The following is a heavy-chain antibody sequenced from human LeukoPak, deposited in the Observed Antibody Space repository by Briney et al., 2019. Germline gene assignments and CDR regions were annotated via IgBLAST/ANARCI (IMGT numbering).Heavy chain of an antibody. CDR3: ARVRSGTSCYD. J-gene: IGHJ4*02. V-gene: IGHV3-21*01. Sequence: GGSLRLSCAASGFTFSSYSMNWVRQAPGTGLEWVSSISSSSSYIYYADSVKGRFTISRDNSKNSLYLQMNSLRAEDTAVYYCARVRSGTSCYDWGQGTLVTVSS. D-gene: IGHD2-2*01. CDR2: ISSSSSYI. CDR1: GFTFSSYS.